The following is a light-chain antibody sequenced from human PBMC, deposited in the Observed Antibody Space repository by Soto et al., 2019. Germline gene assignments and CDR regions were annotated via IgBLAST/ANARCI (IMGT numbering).Light chain of an antibody. CDR1: TGAVTSDFH. CDR3: LLYFGGAYV. CDR2: TTS. Sequence: QTVVTQEPSLTVPPGGTVTLTCASSTGAVTSDFHPNWFQQKPGQAPRALIYTTSKRHTWTPARFSGSLLGGKAALTLSGVQPEDEAEYYCLLYFGGAYVFGTGTKVTVL. V-gene: IGLV7-43*01. J-gene: IGLJ1*01.